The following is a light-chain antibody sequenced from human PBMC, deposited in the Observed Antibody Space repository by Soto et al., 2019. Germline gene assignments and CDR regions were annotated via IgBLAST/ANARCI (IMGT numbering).Light chain of an antibody. CDR2: EGS. CDR1: SSDVGGYNL. J-gene: IGLJ1*01. Sequence: QSVLTQPASVSGSPGQSITISCIGTSSDVGGYNLVSWYQQHPDKAPKLMIYEGSKRPSGVSNRFSGSKSGNTASLTISGLQAEDEADYYCCSYAGSSTYVFGTGTKLTVL. CDR3: CSYAGSSTYV. V-gene: IGLV2-23*01.